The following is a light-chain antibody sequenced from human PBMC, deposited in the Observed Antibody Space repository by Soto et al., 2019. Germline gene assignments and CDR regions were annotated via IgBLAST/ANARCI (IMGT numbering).Light chain of an antibody. CDR3: SSYRSGGTFV. V-gene: IGLV2-14*01. CDR2: VVS. CDR1: SSDVGGYNY. Sequence: QSALTQPGSVSGSPGQSIAISCTGTSSDVGGYNYVSWHQQHPGKAPKVLISVVSNRPSGVSNRFSGSKSGNTASLTISGLQAEDEADYYCSSYRSGGTFVFGSGTKVTVL. J-gene: IGLJ1*01.